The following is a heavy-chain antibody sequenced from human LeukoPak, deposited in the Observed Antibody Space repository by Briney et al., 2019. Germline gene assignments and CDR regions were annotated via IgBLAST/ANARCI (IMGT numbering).Heavy chain of an antibody. D-gene: IGHD3-22*01. Sequence: SETLSLTCTVSGGSIGSYYWSWIRQPPGKGLEWIGNIYYSGSTNYNPSLKSRVTISVDTSKNQFSLNLNSVTAADTAVYFCARDEGSAYPFDYWGQGTLVTVSS. CDR1: GGSIGSYY. CDR3: ARDEGSAYPFDY. V-gene: IGHV4-59*12. CDR2: IYYSGST. J-gene: IGHJ4*02.